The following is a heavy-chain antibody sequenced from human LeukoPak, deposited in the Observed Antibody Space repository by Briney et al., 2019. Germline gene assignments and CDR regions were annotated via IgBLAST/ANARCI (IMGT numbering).Heavy chain of an antibody. CDR3: ARGLWGVTGRGDAFDI. V-gene: IGHV3-21*01. J-gene: IGHJ3*02. CDR2: ISTSSSYI. Sequence: GGTLLLSCAASGFTFSTYSMNWVRQAPGKGLEWVSSISTSSSYIYYGDSVKGRFTISRHNAKKSLYLEMDSLRAEDTAVYYCARGLWGVTGRGDAFDIWGQGTMVTVFS. D-gene: IGHD3-9*01. CDR1: GFTFSTYS.